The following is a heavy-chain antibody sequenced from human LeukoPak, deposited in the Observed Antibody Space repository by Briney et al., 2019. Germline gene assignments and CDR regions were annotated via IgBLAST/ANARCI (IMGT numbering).Heavy chain of an antibody. V-gene: IGHV4-59*01. CDR1: GGSFSGYY. Sequence: SETLSLTCAVYGGSFSGYYWSWIRQPPGKGLEWIGYIYDSGSTNYNPSLKSRVTISVDTSKNQFSLKLSSVTAADTAVYYCASLTTAEAFDIWGQGTMVTVSS. J-gene: IGHJ3*02. D-gene: IGHD3-22*01. CDR2: IYDSGST. CDR3: ASLTTAEAFDI.